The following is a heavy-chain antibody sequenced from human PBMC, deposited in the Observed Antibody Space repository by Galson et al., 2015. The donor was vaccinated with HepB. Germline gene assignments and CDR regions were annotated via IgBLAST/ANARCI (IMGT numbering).Heavy chain of an antibody. CDR1: GFSLSTSGMC. J-gene: IGHJ6*02. CDR2: IDWDDDK. Sequence: PALVKPTQTLTLTCTFSGFSLSTSGMCVSWIRQPPGKALEWLARIDWDDDKYYSTSLKTRLTISKDTSKDQVVLTMTNMDPVDTATYYCARTMVTASPGAFDLWGQGTTVTVSS. CDR3: ARTMVTASPGAFDL. V-gene: IGHV2-70*11. D-gene: IGHD2-21*02.